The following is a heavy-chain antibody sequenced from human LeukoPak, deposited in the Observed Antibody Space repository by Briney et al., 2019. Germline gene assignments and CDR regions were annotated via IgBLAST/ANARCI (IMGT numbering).Heavy chain of an antibody. CDR3: ARGDYGDYEGY. Sequence: GGSLRLSCAASGFTFTNYAMHWVRQAPGKGLEWVAVISYDGSYKDYADSVKGRFTISRDNSKNTLYLQMSSLRLEDTAVYYCARGDYGDYEGYWGQGTLVTVSS. V-gene: IGHV3-30*04. D-gene: IGHD4-17*01. CDR1: GFTFTNYA. CDR2: ISYDGSYK. J-gene: IGHJ4*02.